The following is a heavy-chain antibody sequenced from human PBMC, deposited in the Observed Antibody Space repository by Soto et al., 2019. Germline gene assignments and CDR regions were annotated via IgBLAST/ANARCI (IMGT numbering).Heavy chain of an antibody. V-gene: IGHV4-34*01. Sequence: QVQLQQWGAGLLKPSETLSLTCAVYGGSFSGYYWSWIRQLPGKGLEWIGEINHSGSTNYNPSLNSRVTISVDTSKNQFSLKLSSVTAADTAVYYCARGRYDILTGYYHTLFDFWGQGTLVTVSS. D-gene: IGHD3-9*01. CDR1: GGSFSGYY. J-gene: IGHJ4*02. CDR3: ARGRYDILTGYYHTLFDF. CDR2: INHSGST.